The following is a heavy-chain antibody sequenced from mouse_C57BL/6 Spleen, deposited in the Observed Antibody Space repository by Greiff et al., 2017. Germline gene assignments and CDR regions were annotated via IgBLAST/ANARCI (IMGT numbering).Heavy chain of an antibody. Sequence: EVKLVESGEGLVKPGGSLKLSCAASGFTFSSYAMSWVRQTPEKRLEWVAYISSGGDYIYYADTVKGRFTISRDNARNTLYLQMSSLKSEDTAMYYCTRVSPISGAMDYWGQGTSVTVSS. CDR1: GFTFSSYA. D-gene: IGHD6-2*01. CDR2: ISSGGDYI. CDR3: TRVSPISGAMDY. J-gene: IGHJ4*01. V-gene: IGHV5-9-1*02.